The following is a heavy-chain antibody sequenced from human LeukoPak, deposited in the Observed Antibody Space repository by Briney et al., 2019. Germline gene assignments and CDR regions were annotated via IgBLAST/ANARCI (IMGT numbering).Heavy chain of an antibody. V-gene: IGHV3-7*01. CDR2: IKQDGSEK. CDR3: ARDVGYYGSGTPYYYYGMDV. J-gene: IGHJ6*02. CDR1: GFTFSSYW. D-gene: IGHD3-10*01. Sequence: GGSLRLSCAASGFTFSSYWMSWVRQAPGKGLEWVANIKQDGSEKYYVDSVKGRFTISRGNAKNSLYLQMNSLRAEDTAVYYCARDVGYYGSGTPYYYYGMDVWGQGTTVTVSS.